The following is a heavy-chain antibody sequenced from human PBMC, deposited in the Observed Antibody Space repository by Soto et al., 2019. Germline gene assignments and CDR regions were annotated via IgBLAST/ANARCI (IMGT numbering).Heavy chain of an antibody. J-gene: IGHJ4*02. D-gene: IGHD3-9*01. CDR1: GFTFSSYS. V-gene: IGHV3-48*02. CDR3: ARDLTGLYPFDY. CDR2: ISSSSSNI. Sequence: GGSLRLSCVASGFTFSSYSMNWVRQAPGKGLEWVSYISSSSSNIYYADSVKGRFTISRDNAKNSLYLQMNSLRDEDTAVYYCARDLTGLYPFDYWGLGTLVTVSS.